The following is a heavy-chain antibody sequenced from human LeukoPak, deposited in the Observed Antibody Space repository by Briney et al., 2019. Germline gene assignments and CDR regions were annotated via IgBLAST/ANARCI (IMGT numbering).Heavy chain of an antibody. CDR1: GFTFSSYE. Sequence: GGSLRLSRAASGFTFSSYETNWVRQAPGKGLEWISYIGSSGSIIYYADSVKGRFTISRDNAKNSLYLQMNNLGAEDTAVYYCARRGLPSYYMDVWGKGTTVTVSS. CDR3: ARRGLPSYYMDV. V-gene: IGHV3-48*03. CDR2: IGSSGSII. J-gene: IGHJ6*03.